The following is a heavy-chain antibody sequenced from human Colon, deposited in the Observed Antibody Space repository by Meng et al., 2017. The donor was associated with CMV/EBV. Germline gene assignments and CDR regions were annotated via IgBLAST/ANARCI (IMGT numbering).Heavy chain of an antibody. CDR2: ISESGYNT. CDR3: ARHGGYYDFWSGYYAGGSYYYYGMDV. V-gene: IGHV3-23*01. Sequence: GGSLRLSCAASGFAISTYAMTWVRQAPGKGLEWVSAISESGYNTYYADSVKGRFTISRDHSKNTLYLEMNSLRAEDTAEYYCARHGGYYDFWSGYYAGGSYYYYGMDVWGQGTTVTVSS. J-gene: IGHJ6*02. CDR1: GFAISTYA. D-gene: IGHD3-3*01.